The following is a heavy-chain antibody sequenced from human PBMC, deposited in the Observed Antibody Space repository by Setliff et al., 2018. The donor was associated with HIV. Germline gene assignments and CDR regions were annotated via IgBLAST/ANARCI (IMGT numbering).Heavy chain of an antibody. D-gene: IGHD3-10*01. Sequence: PSETLSLTCTVSGGSISSHYWSWIRQPPGKGLEWIGSVYYSGSTNYNPSLKSRITISLDTSKSQFSLRLRSVTAADTAVYYCARSVIGYYYYGMDVWGQGTLVTVSS. J-gene: IGHJ6*02. CDR1: GGSISSHY. CDR2: VYYSGST. CDR3: ARSVIGYYYYGMDV. V-gene: IGHV4-59*11.